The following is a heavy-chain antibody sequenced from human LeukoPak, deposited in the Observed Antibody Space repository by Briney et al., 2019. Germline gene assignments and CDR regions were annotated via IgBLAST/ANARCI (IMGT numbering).Heavy chain of an antibody. CDR2: ISSSRTFI. D-gene: IGHD3-22*01. V-gene: IGHV3-21*01. CDR1: GFTFSSYS. J-gene: IGHJ4*02. Sequence: GGSLRLSCAASGFTFSSYSMTWVRQAPGKGLEWVSSISSSRTFIYYADSVKGRFTISRDNAKNSLYLQMNSLRAEDTAVYYCAREYYYDSSGYYNYWGQGTLVTVSS. CDR3: AREYYYDSSGYYNY.